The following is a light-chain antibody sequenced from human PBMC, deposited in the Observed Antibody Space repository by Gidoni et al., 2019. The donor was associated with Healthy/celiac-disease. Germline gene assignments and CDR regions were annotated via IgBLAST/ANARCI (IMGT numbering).Light chain of an antibody. V-gene: IGKV1-5*03. CDR2: KAS. CDR3: QQYNSYPLT. Sequence: DIQMTQPPSTLSASVGDRVTITCRASQSISSWLAWYQQKPGKAPKLLIYKASSLEGGVPSRFSGSGSGAEFTLTISSLQPDDFATYYCQQYNSYPLTFGGGTKVEIK. J-gene: IGKJ4*01. CDR1: QSISSW.